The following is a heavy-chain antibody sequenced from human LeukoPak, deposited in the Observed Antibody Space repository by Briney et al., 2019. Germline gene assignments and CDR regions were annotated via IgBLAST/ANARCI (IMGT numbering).Heavy chain of an antibody. D-gene: IGHD2-2*02. CDR3: VKGCSSTGCYTSEW. J-gene: IGHJ4*02. CDR1: GFTFSSYW. Sequence: GGSLRLSCAASGFTFSSYWMHWVRQAPGKGLEWVSVISGRGDGTHYADSVKGRFSISRDNSKNTMYLQMSSLRAEDTALYYCVKGCSSTGCYTSEWWGQGTLVTVSS. CDR2: ISGRGDGT. V-gene: IGHV3-23*01.